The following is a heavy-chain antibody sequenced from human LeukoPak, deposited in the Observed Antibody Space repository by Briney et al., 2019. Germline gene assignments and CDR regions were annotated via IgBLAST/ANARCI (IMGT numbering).Heavy chain of an antibody. CDR2: ISYDGSNK. CDR3: AKDFRSSYSSSDY. V-gene: IGHV3-30*18. Sequence: GGSLRLSCAASGFTFSSYGMHWVCQAPGKGLEWVAVISYDGSNKYYADSVKGRFTISRDNSKNTLYLQMNSLRAEDTAVYYCAKDFRSSYSSSDYWGQGTLVTVSS. J-gene: IGHJ4*02. CDR1: GFTFSSYG. D-gene: IGHD6-6*01.